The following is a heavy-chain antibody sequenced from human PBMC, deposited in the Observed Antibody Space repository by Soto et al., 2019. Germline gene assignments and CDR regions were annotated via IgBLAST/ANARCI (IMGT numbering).Heavy chain of an antibody. D-gene: IGHD2-21*01. CDR1: GFDFSGSE. Sequence: GESLKISCTASGFDFSGSEMNWFRQAPGKGLEWVAYITGSGGAMFHADSVKGRFSISRDNAKNSLFLEMNNLTADDAGLYYCAKVAPFILGSPFWGQGTLVTVSS. CDR2: ITGSGGAM. CDR3: AKVAPFILGSPF. V-gene: IGHV3-48*03. J-gene: IGHJ4*02.